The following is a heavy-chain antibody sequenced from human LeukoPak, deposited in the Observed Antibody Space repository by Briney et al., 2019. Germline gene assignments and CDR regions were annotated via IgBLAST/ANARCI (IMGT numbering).Heavy chain of an antibody. Sequence: GGSLRLSCAASGFTFSSYGMHWVRQAPGKGLEWVAFIRYDGSNKYYADSEKGRFTISRDNSKNTLYLQMNSPRAEDTAVYYCARSSEGDANPVCFDYWGQGTLVTVSS. CDR2: IRYDGSNK. CDR3: ARSSEGDANPVCFDY. J-gene: IGHJ4*02. CDR1: GFTFSSYG. D-gene: IGHD2-2*01. V-gene: IGHV3-30*02.